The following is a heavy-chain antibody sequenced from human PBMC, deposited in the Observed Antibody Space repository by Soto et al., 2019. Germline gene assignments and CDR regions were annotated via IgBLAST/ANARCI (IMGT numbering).Heavy chain of an antibody. V-gene: IGHV3-48*02. CDR1: GFTFSDYG. Sequence: EVQLVESGGGLVQPGGSLRLSCSVSGFTFSDYGVNWVRQAPGKGLEWMSYISSGSDTIYYAESVQGRFTISRDDAKNSLFPQMNQCINEDTAVEDCARLSKSGEDDYWGHGTLVTVSS. D-gene: IGHD3-10*01. CDR2: ISSGSDTI. CDR3: ARLSKSGEDDY. J-gene: IGHJ4*01.